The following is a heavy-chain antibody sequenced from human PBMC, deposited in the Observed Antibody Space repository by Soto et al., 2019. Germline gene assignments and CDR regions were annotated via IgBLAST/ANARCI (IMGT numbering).Heavy chain of an antibody. V-gene: IGHV1-3*01. J-gene: IGHJ3*02. CDR2: INAGNGNT. Sequence: GASVKVSCKASGYTFTSYAMHWVRQAPGQRLEWMGWINAGNGNTKYSQKFQGRVTITRDTSASTAYMELSSLRPEDTAVYYCVRGVYSYGYFAFDIWGQGTMVTVSS. CDR3: VRGVYSYGYFAFDI. CDR1: GYTFTSYA. D-gene: IGHD5-18*01.